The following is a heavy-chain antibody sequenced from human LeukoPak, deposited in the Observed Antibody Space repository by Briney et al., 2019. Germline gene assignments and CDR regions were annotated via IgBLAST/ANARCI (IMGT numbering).Heavy chain of an antibody. J-gene: IGHJ5*02. Sequence: PSENLSLSCAVSGVSISEYYWSWIRQSPGKGLEWIGEVSPGGYTASNPSLKSRIILAEYTSENQMSLNMPTVTAADTAIYSCARIRCGLGQNICYNHWGQGTLVTVSS. CDR3: ARIRCGLGQNICYNH. D-gene: IGHD2-21*01. CDR1: GVSISEYY. CDR2: VSPGGYT. V-gene: IGHV4-34*01.